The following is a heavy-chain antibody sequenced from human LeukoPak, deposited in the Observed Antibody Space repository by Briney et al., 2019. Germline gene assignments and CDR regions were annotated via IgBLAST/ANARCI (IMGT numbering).Heavy chain of an antibody. CDR2: FYPEDGET. CDR3: ATGITIFGVASDWFDP. Sequence: VASVKVSCKVSGYTLTELSMHWVRQAPGKGLEWMGRFYPEDGETIYAQKLQGRVTMTEDTSTDTAYMELSSLRYEDTAVYYCATGITIFGVASDWFDPWGQGTLVTVSS. V-gene: IGHV1-24*01. D-gene: IGHD3-3*01. CDR1: GYTLTELS. J-gene: IGHJ5*02.